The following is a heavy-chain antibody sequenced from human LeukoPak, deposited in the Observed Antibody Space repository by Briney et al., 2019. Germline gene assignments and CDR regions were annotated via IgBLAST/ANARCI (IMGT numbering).Heavy chain of an antibody. CDR2: IGSSSSYI. J-gene: IGHJ4*02. CDR3: ARVTYGSGSYYNQLDY. CDR1: RFTFSSYS. Sequence: NPGGSLRLSCAASRFTFSSYSMNWVRQAPGKGLEWVSSIGSSSSYIYYADSVKGRFTISRDNAKNSLYLQMNSLRAEDTALYHCARVTYGSGSYYNQLDYWGQGTLVTVSS. D-gene: IGHD3-10*01. V-gene: IGHV3-21*04.